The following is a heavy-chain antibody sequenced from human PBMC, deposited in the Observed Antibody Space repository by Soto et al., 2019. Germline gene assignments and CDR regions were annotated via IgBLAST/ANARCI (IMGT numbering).Heavy chain of an antibody. CDR3: ARQRSIRAVYGMDV. CDR2: IDPSDSYT. Sequence: GESLKISCKGSGYSFTIYWISWVRQMPGKGLEWMGRIDPSDSYTNYSPSFQGHVTISADKSISTAYLQWSSLKASDTAMYYCARQRSIRAVYGMDVWGQGTTVTVSS. V-gene: IGHV5-10-1*01. CDR1: GYSFTIYW. J-gene: IGHJ6*02. D-gene: IGHD5-12*01.